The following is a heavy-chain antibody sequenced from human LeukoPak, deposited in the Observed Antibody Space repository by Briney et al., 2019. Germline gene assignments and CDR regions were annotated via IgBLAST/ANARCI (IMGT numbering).Heavy chain of an antibody. D-gene: IGHD5-18*01. CDR2: ISWDGGST. Sequence: GGSLTLSCPASGFTFDDYTMHWVRQAPGKGLEWVSLISWDGGSTYYADSVKGRFTISRDNSKNSLYLQMNSLRTEDTALYYCAKPIGVDTAMVTPGFDYWGQGTLVTVSS. J-gene: IGHJ4*02. CDR3: AKPIGVDTAMVTPGFDY. V-gene: IGHV3-43*01. CDR1: GFTFDDYT.